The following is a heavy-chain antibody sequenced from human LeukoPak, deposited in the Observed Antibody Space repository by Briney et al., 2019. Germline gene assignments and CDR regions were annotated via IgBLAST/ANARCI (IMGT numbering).Heavy chain of an antibody. CDR2: ISTSGST. CDR1: GGSISGSYY. V-gene: IGHV4-4*07. D-gene: IGHD6-19*01. CDR3: ARGKQYAVDY. J-gene: IGHJ4*02. Sequence: SETLSLTCTVSGGSISGSYYWTWIRQPAGKGLEWIGRISTSGSTNYDPSLKSRVTIPVDKSNNQFSLMLSSVTAADTAVYYCARGKQYAVDYWGQGILVTVSS.